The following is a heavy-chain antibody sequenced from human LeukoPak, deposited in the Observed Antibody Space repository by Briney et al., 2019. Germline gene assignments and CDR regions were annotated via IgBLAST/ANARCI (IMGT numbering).Heavy chain of an antibody. V-gene: IGHV1-18*01. CDR3: ARGGPTYHDILTGGEAVAGHFDY. Sequence: EASVKVSCKASGYTFTSYGISWVRQAPGQGLEWMGWISAYNGNTNYAQKLQGRVTMTTDTSTSTAYMELRSLRSDDTAVYYCARGGPTYHDILTGGEAVAGHFDYWGQGTLVTVSS. J-gene: IGHJ4*02. CDR2: ISAYNGNT. CDR1: GYTFTSYG. D-gene: IGHD3-9*01.